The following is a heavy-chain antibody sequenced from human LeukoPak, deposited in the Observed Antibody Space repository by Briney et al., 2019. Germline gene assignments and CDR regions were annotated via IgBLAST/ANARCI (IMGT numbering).Heavy chain of an antibody. CDR3: ARDLARGAYYFDY. Sequence: PSETLSLTCTVSGGSISSSSYYWGWIRQPPGKWLEWIGSIYYSGSTYYNPSLKSRVTISVDTSKNQFSLKLSSVTAADTAVYYCARDLARGAYYFDYWGQGTLVTVSS. CDR1: GGSISSSSYY. V-gene: IGHV4-39*07. D-gene: IGHD3-10*01. CDR2: IYYSGST. J-gene: IGHJ4*02.